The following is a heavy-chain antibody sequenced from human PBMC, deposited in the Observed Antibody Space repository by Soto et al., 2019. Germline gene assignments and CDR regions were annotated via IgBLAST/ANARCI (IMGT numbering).Heavy chain of an antibody. J-gene: IGHJ4*02. V-gene: IGHV5-51*03. CDR1: GYTFTSYW. Sequence: EVQLEQSEAEVKKSGESLTISCKGSGYTFTSYWIGWVRQMPGKGLEWMGIIYPGDSETRYSPSFQGQVTISADRSITTAYLQWSSLKASDTAMYFCAGRVSFSNGWYYFDYWGQGTLVTVSS. CDR3: AGRVSFSNGWYYFDY. CDR2: IYPGDSET. D-gene: IGHD6-19*01.